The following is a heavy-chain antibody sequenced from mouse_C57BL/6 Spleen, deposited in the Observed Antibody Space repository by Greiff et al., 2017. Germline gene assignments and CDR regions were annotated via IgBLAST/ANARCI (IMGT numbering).Heavy chain of an antibody. CDR3: VRQDAWFAY. V-gene: IGHV10-1*01. Sequence: EVNLVESGGGLVQPKGSLKLSCAASGFSFNTYAMNWVRQAPGKGLEWVARIRSKSNNYATYYADSVKDRFTISRDDSESMLYLQMNNLKTEDTAMYYCVRQDAWFAYWGQGTLVTVSA. CDR1: GFSFNTYA. J-gene: IGHJ3*01. CDR2: IRSKSNNYAT.